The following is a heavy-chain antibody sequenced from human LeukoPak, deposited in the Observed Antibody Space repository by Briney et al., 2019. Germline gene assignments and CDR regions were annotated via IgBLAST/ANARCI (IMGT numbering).Heavy chain of an antibody. D-gene: IGHD6-6*01. J-gene: IGHJ3*02. CDR2: IYTSGST. V-gene: IGHV4-61*02. CDR1: GGSISSGSYY. Sequence: TLSLTCTVSGGSISSGSYYWSWIRQPAGKGLEWIGRIYTSGSTNYNPSLKSRVTISVDTSKNQFSLKLSSVTAADTAVYYCARDIAARPDAFDIWGQGTMVTVSS. CDR3: ARDIAARPDAFDI.